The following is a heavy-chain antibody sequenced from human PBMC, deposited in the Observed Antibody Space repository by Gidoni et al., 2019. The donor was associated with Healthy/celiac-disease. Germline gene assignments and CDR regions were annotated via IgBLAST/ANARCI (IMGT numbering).Heavy chain of an antibody. CDR3: ARGLGYSSGWYVWFDP. V-gene: IGHV4-34*01. CDR2: INHSGST. Sequence: QVQLQQWGAGLLKPSATLSLTCAVYGGSFSGYYWSWIRQPPGKGLEWIGEINHSGSTNYNPSLKSRVTISVDTSKNQFSLKLSSVTAADTAVYYCARGLGYSSGWYVWFDPWGQGTLVTVSS. CDR1: GGSFSGYY. D-gene: IGHD6-19*01. J-gene: IGHJ5*02.